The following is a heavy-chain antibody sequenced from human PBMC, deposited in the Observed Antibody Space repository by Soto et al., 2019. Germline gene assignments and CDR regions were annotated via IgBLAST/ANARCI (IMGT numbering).Heavy chain of an antibody. V-gene: IGHV1-2*04. J-gene: IGHJ4*02. CDR1: GYTFTSYY. CDR3: AREWRNPYYFDY. Sequence: ASVKVSCKASGYTFTSYYMHWVRQAPGQGLEWMGWINPNSGGTNYAQKFQGWVTMTRDTSISTAYMELSRLRSDDTAVYYCAREWRNPYYFDYWGQGTLVTVSS. CDR2: INPNSGGT.